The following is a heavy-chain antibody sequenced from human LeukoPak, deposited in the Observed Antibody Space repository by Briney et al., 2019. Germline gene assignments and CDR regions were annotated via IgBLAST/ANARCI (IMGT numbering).Heavy chain of an antibody. CDR2: INPNSGGT. V-gene: IGHV1-2*04. CDR1: GYTFTSYY. D-gene: IGHD2-2*01. Sequence: ASVKVSCKASGYTFTSYYMHWVRQAPGQGLEWMGWINPNSGGTNYAQKFQGWVTMTRDTSISTAYMELSRLRSDDTAVYYCAASTSPSSWFDPWGQGTLVTVSS. CDR3: AASTSPSSWFDP. J-gene: IGHJ5*02.